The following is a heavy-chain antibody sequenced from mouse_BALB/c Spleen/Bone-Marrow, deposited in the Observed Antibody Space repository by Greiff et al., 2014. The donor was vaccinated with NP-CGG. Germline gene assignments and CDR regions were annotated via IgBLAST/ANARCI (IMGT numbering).Heavy chain of an antibody. J-gene: IGHJ2*01. CDR3: ARSRGTTATTYYFDY. V-gene: IGHV1S29*02. CDR1: GYTFTDYN. D-gene: IGHD1-2*01. Sequence: EVKLVESGPELVKSGASVKISCKASGYTFTDYNMHWVKQSHGKSLEWIVYIYPHNGGNGYNQKFKNKATLTVDSSSSTAYMELRSLTSEDSAVYYCARSRGTTATTYYFDYWGQGTTLTVSS. CDR2: IYPHNGGN.